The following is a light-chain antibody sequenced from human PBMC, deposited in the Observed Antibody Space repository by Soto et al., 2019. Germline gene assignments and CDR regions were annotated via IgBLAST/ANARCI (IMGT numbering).Light chain of an antibody. CDR1: SSNIGAGYD. J-gene: IGLJ2*01. V-gene: IGLV1-40*01. Sequence: QSVLTQPPSVSGAPGQRVTISCTGSSSNIGAGYDVHWYQQLPGTAPKLLIYGNSNRPSGVPDRFSGSKSGTSASLAITGLQAEDEADYYRQSYDSSLSGYVVFGGGSKLTAL. CDR2: GNS. CDR3: QSYDSSLSGYVV.